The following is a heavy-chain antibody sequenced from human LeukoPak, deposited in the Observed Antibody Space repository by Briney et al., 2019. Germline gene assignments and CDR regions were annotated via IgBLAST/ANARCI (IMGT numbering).Heavy chain of an antibody. CDR1: GGTFSSYA. V-gene: IGHV1-69*13. CDR2: IIPIFGTA. J-gene: IGHJ6*02. Sequence: SVKVSCKASGGTFSSYAISWVRQAPGQGLEWMGGIIPIFGTANYAQKFQGRVTVTADESTSTAYMELSSLRSEDTAVYYCASTKVVVAATGNYYYYGMDVWGQGTTVTVSS. CDR3: ASTKVVVAATGNYYYYGMDV. D-gene: IGHD2-15*01.